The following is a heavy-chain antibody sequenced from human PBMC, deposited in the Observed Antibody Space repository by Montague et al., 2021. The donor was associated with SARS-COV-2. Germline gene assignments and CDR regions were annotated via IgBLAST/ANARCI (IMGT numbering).Heavy chain of an antibody. CDR3: ARGLYNWNYEHWFDT. V-gene: IGHV4-39*01. CDR1: GGSVRSSHYY. CDR2: IYYSGST. D-gene: IGHD1-7*01. J-gene: IGHJ5*02. Sequence: SETLSLTCTVSGGSVRSSHYYWAWIRQPPGKGLEWIGTIYYSGSTYYNPSPRSRVTIDVDASTNQFSLKLHSVTAADTAVYFCARGLYNWNYEHWFDTWGQGTLVTVSS.